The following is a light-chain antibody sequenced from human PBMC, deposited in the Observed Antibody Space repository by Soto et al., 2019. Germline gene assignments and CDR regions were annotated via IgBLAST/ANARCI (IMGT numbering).Light chain of an antibody. CDR3: QQYTGPPTT. J-gene: IGKJ5*01. CDR2: GAS. CDR1: QTVSSNY. Sequence: EIILTQSPATLSLSTGERATLSCRASQTVSSNYLAWCQQRPGQAPRLLIYGASTRAAGIPDRFSGSGSGTDFTLTITRLEHEDSAVYFCQQYTGPPTTFGQGTRREIK. V-gene: IGKV3-20*01.